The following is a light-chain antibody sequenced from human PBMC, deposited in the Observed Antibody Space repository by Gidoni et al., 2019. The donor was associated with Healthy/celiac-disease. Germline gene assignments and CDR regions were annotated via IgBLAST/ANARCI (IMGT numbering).Light chain of an antibody. CDR1: QGINSY. V-gene: IGKV1-8*01. CDR2: AAS. Sequence: AIRMTQSPSSFSASTGDRVTITCRASQGINSYLAWYQQKPGKAPKLLIYAASTLQSGVPSRFSGSESGTDFTLTISCLQSEDFATYYCQQYYSYPFTFGPGTKVDIK. CDR3: QQYYSYPFT. J-gene: IGKJ3*01.